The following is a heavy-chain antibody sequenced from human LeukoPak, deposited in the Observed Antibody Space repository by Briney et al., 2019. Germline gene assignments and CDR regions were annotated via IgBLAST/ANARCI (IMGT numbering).Heavy chain of an antibody. J-gene: IGHJ4*02. D-gene: IGHD3-3*01. CDR3: ARDPPYDFWSGYYDSFDY. V-gene: IGHV3-74*01. CDR2: INSDWSST. Sequence: PGGSLTLSCAASGFTFSSYWMHWLRQAPGKGLVWVSRINSDWSSTSYADSVKGRFTISRDNAKNTLYLQMNSLRAEDTAVYYCARDPPYDFWSGYYDSFDYWGQGTLVTVSS. CDR1: GFTFSSYW.